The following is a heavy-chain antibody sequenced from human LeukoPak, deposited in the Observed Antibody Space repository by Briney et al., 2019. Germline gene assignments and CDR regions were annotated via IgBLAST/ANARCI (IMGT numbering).Heavy chain of an antibody. V-gene: IGHV4-39*07. Sequence: SETLSLTCTVSGGSISTSSYYWGWIRQPPGKALEWIGSLYSSGSTYYNPSLESRVTISVDTSKNQFSLKLNSVTAADTAVYFCARGGSYYFLFDSWGQGTLVTVSS. CDR2: LYSSGST. J-gene: IGHJ4*02. CDR1: GGSISTSSYY. CDR3: ARGGSYYFLFDS. D-gene: IGHD1-26*01.